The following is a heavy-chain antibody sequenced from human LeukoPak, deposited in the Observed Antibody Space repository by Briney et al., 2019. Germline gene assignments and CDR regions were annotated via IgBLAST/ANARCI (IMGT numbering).Heavy chain of an antibody. CDR3: ARLDSSSWGMGDY. J-gene: IGHJ4*02. V-gene: IGHV3-48*01. CDR2: ISSSSSTI. D-gene: IGHD6-6*01. Sequence: GGSLRLSCAASGFTFSSYSMNWVRQAPGKGLEWVSYISSSSSTIYYADSVKGRFTNSRDNAKNSLYLQMNSLRAEDTAVYYCARLDSSSWGMGDYWGQGTLVTVSS. CDR1: GFTFSSYS.